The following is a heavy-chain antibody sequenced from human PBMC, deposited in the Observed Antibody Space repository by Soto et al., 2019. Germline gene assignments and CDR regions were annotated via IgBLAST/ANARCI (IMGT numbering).Heavy chain of an antibody. CDR3: ARAYLPYDFWSGYYAWFDP. J-gene: IGHJ5*02. CDR2: INAGNGNT. Sequence: VASVKVSCKASGYTFTSYAMHWVRQAPGQRLEWMGWINAGNGNTKYSQKFQGRVTITRDTSASTAYMELSSLRSEDTAVYYCARAYLPYDFWSGYYAWFDPWGQGTLVTVSS. CDR1: GYTFTSYA. D-gene: IGHD3-3*01. V-gene: IGHV1-3*01.